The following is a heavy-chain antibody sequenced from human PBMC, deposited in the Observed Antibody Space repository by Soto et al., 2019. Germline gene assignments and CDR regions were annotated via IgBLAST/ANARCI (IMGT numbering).Heavy chain of an antibody. CDR2: ISSNGGST. J-gene: IGHJ6*02. Sequence: PGGSLRLSCAASGFTFSSYAMHWVRQAPGKGLEYVSAISSNGGSTHYADSVKGRFTISRDNSKNTLYLQMGSLRAEDMAVYYCARSKGSSSYNNYYYYGMDVWGQGTTVTVS. CDR1: GFTFSSYA. V-gene: IGHV3-64*02. D-gene: IGHD6-6*01. CDR3: ARSKGSSSYNNYYYYGMDV.